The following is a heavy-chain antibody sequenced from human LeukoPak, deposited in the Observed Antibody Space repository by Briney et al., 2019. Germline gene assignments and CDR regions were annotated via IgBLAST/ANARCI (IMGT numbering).Heavy chain of an antibody. J-gene: IGHJ4*02. CDR1: GFTFSSYE. V-gene: IGHV3-48*03. D-gene: IGHD3-22*01. CDR2: ISSSGNTI. Sequence: QPGGSLRLSCAASGFTFSSYEMNWVRQAPGKGLEWVSYISSSGNTIYYADSVKGRFTISRDNAKNSLYLQMNSLRAEDTAVYYCARGVSSEGGYYFDYWGQGTLVTVSS. CDR3: ARGVSSEGGYYFDY.